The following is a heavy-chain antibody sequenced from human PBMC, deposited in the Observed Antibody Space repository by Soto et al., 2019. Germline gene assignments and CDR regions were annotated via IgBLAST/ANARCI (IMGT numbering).Heavy chain of an antibody. V-gene: IGHV4-59*01. CDR1: GVSISSYY. D-gene: IGHD2-15*01. CDR2: IYYSGST. CDR3: ARISNSSYCSGGSCSSLYYYYYGMDV. Sequence: SETLSLTCTVSGVSISSYYWSWIRQPPGKGLEWIGYIYYSGSTNYNPSLKSRVTISVDTSKNQFSLKLSSVTAADTAVYYCARISNSSYCSGGSCSSLYYYYYGMDVWGQGTTVTVSS. J-gene: IGHJ6*02.